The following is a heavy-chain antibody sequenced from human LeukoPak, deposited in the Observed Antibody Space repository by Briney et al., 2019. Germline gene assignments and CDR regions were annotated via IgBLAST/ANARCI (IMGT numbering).Heavy chain of an antibody. CDR3: SRGGDASKAGKY. CDR2: IHPSGSP. J-gene: IGHJ4*02. V-gene: IGHV4-34*01. CDR1: DASFSGYY. D-gene: IGHD3-10*01. Sequence: PSETLSLTCAISDASFSGYYWSWIRQPPGKGLEWIGEIHPSGSPSYNPSLESRTIISVDASKDQFSLILNSVTAADTALYFCSRGGDASKAGKYWGQGALVTVSS.